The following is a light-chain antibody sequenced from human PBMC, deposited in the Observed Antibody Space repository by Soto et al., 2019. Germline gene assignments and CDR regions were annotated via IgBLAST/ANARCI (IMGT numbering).Light chain of an antibody. CDR2: QAS. CDR3: EDYSSSSGLT. J-gene: IGKJ4*01. V-gene: IGKV1-5*03. CDR1: QSISSW. Sequence: DIQMTQSPSTLSASVGDRVTITCRASQSISSWLAWYQQKPGNAPKLLIFQASSLKSGVPSRFSGSGSATEYTLTISSLQPDDFATYYCEDYSSSSGLTFGGGTKVEIK.